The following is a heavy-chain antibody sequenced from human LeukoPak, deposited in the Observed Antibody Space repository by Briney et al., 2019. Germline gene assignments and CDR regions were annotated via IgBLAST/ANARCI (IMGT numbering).Heavy chain of an antibody. V-gene: IGHV4-61*02. CDR3: VRGPYSYDSSGAFDI. D-gene: IGHD3-22*01. CDR2: ISSSGST. J-gene: IGHJ3*02. CDR1: GDSISSGDYY. Sequence: SQTLSLTCTVSGDSISSGDYYWSWIRQPAGKGLEWIGRISSSGSTNYNPSLKSRVTISVDTSKNQFSLKLSSVTAADTAVYFCVRGPYSYDSSGAFDIWGQGTMVTVSS.